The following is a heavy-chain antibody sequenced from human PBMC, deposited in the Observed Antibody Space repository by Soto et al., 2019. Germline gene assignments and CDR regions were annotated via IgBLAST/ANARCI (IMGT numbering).Heavy chain of an antibody. CDR1: GFTFSSYA. J-gene: IGHJ6*02. CDR3: AKGAPYDFWSGLTIYYYYGMDV. CDR2: ISGSGGST. D-gene: IGHD3-3*01. Sequence: QPGGSLRLSCAASGFTFSSYAMSWVRQAPGKGLEWVSAISGSGGSTYYADSVKGRFTISRDNSKNTLYLQMNSLRAEDTAVYYCAKGAPYDFWSGLTIYYYYGMDVWGQGTTVTVSS. V-gene: IGHV3-23*01.